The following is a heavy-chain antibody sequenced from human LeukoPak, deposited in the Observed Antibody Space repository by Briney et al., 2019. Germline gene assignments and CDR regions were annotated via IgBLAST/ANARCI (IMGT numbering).Heavy chain of an antibody. CDR1: GYNFTSHW. J-gene: IGHJ4*02. Sequence: GESLQISCKGSGYNFTSHWIGWVRQLPGKGLEWMGIIFPGDSDTRYSPSFQGQVTISADKSINTVYLQWSSLKASDTAMYFCSRRRGSGRTDYWGQGTLVTVSS. D-gene: IGHD3-10*01. V-gene: IGHV5-51*01. CDR3: SRRRGSGRTDY. CDR2: IFPGDSDT.